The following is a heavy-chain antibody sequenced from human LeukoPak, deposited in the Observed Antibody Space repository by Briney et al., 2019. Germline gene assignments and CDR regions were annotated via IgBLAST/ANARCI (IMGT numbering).Heavy chain of an antibody. D-gene: IGHD4-17*01. CDR2: IKQDGSEK. V-gene: IGHV3-7*01. J-gene: IGHJ4*02. CDR3: ARLYGDYEYYFDY. Sequence: GGSLRLSCAASGFTFSSYWMSWVRQAPGKGLEWVANIKQDGSEKYYVDSVKGRFTISRDNAKNSLYLQMNSLRAEDTAVYYCARLYGDYEYYFDYWGQGTLVTVSS. CDR1: GFTFSSYW.